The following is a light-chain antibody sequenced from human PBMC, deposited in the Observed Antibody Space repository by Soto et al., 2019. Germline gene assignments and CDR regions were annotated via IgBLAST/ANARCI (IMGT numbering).Light chain of an antibody. Sequence: QSALTQPPSASGSPGQSVTISCTGTSSDVGGYNYVSWYQQHPGKAPKLMISEVSKRPSGVPDRFSGSKSGNTASLTVSGLQAEYEADYYCSSFAGSNVVFGGGTKLTVL. V-gene: IGLV2-8*01. J-gene: IGLJ2*01. CDR3: SSFAGSNVV. CDR1: SSDVGGYNY. CDR2: EVS.